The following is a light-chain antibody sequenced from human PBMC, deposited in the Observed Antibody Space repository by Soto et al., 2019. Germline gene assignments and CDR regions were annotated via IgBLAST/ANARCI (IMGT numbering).Light chain of an antibody. CDR3: QQRSNWPSIT. V-gene: IGKV3-11*01. CDR2: GAS. CDR1: QSVSSN. J-gene: IGKJ5*01. Sequence: EIVMTQSPATLSVSPGERATLSCRASQSVSSNLAWYQRKPGQAPRLLIYGASNRATGIPARFSGSGSGTDFTLTISSLEPEDFAVYYCQQRSNWPSITFGQGTRLEIK.